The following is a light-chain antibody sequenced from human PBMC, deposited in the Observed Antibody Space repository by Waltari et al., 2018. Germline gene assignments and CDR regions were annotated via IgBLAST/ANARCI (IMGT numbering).Light chain of an antibody. V-gene: IGLV2-11*01. J-gene: IGLJ1*01. Sequence: QSALTQPRSVSGSPGQSVTISCTGTRSDVGSYSYVSWYQQRPGKAPNLIIYDVTERPSGVPDRFSGSKSDNKASLTISGLQADDEADYYCCSYAGRYTNYVFGSGTKVTVL. CDR2: DVT. CDR3: CSYAGRYTNYV. CDR1: RSDVGSYSY.